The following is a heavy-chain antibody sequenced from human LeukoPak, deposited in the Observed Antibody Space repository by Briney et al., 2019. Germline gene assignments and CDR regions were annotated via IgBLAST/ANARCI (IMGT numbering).Heavy chain of an antibody. CDR2: INPNSGGT. Sequence: ASVKVSCKASGGTFSSYGISWVRQAPGQGLEWMGRINPNSGGTNYAQKFQGRVTMTRDTSISTAYMELSRLRSDDTAVYYCARDLAGPYYYDSSGVDYWGQGTLVTVSS. J-gene: IGHJ4*02. V-gene: IGHV1-2*06. CDR1: GGTFSSYG. D-gene: IGHD3-22*01. CDR3: ARDLAGPYYYDSSGVDY.